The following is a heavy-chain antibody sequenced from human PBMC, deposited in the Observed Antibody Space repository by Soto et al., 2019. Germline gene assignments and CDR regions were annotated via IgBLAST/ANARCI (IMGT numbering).Heavy chain of an antibody. CDR2: LWYDGSSE. Sequence: QVHLVESGGGVVQPGRSLRLSCAASGFSFSFSGMHWVRQAPGKGLEWVAGLWYDGSSENYAESVKGRFTISRHNSKNTLYLQMDSLRVEDTAMYYRARGLAKVAGGAFDIWGQGTMVIVSS. CDR3: ARGLAKVAGGAFDI. CDR1: GFSFSFSG. D-gene: IGHD3-16*01. J-gene: IGHJ3*02. V-gene: IGHV3-33*01.